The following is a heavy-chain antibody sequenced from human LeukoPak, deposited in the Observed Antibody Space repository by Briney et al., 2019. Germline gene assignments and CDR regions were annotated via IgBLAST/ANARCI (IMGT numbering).Heavy chain of an antibody. J-gene: IGHJ6*02. CDR1: GFTFSDYY. Sequence: KPAESLRLSCAASGFTFSDYYMSWLRQAPGKGLEWVSYISSSGSTIYYADSVKGRFTISRDNAKNSLYLQMNSLRAEDTAVYYCARQGTGTTPDRPFYYYYGMDVWGQGTTVTVSS. CDR2: ISSSGSTI. CDR3: ARQGTGTTPDRPFYYYYGMDV. V-gene: IGHV3-11*01. D-gene: IGHD1-1*01.